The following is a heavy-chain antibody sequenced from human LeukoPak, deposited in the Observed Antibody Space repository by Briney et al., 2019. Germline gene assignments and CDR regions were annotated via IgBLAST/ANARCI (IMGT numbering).Heavy chain of an antibody. CDR3: ARDTLYYYDSSGYIDY. CDR2: ITYDGSNK. J-gene: IGHJ4*02. V-gene: IGHV3-30*04. CDR1: GFTFSSYP. D-gene: IGHD3-22*01. Sequence: GGSLRLSCAASGFTFSSYPMHWIRQAPGKGLEWVAAITYDGSNKYYADSVKGRFTISRDNSKNTLYLQMNSLRAEDTAVYYCARDTLYYYDSSGYIDYWGQGTLVTVSS.